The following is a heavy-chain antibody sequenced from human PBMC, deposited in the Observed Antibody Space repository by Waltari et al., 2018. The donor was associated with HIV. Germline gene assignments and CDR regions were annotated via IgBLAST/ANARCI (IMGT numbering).Heavy chain of an antibody. CDR2: IRRKSDGGTT. Sequence: DVQLVESGGGLVKPGGSLRLSCAVSGITFKNAWLSWVRRGPGKGPQWLGHIRRKSDGGTTDYAAPVRGRFTISTDDLNNTMSLEMKSLKVEDTGVYYCTTFEMGSTRNYWGQGTLVTVSS. CDR3: TTFEMGSTRNY. V-gene: IGHV3-15*01. CDR1: GITFKNAW. J-gene: IGHJ4*02. D-gene: IGHD1-26*01.